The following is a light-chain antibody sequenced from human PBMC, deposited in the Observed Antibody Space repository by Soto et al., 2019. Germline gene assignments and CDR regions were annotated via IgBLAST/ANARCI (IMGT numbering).Light chain of an antibody. CDR2: GNS. CDR1: SSNIGAGYD. J-gene: IGLJ2*01. V-gene: IGLV1-40*01. CDR3: QSYDSSLSGVV. Sequence: QAVVPQPPSVSGAPGQRVTLSCTGSSSNIGAGYDVHWYQQLPGTAPKLLIYGNSNRPSGVPDRFSGSKSGTSASLAITGLQAEDEPDYYCQSYDSSLSGVVFGGGTKVTVL.